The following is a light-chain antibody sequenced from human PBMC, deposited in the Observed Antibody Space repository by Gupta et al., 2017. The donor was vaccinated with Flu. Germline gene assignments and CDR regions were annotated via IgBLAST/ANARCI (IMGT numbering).Light chain of an antibody. J-gene: IGKJ5*01. V-gene: IGKV3-11*01. CDR1: QSVSSY. Sequence: ETVLTQSPATLSLSPGERATLSCRASQSVSSYLDWYQQKPGQAPRLLIYDASNRATGIPARFSGSGSGKDFTLTISSLEPEDFAVYYCQQRSNWPITFGQGTRLEIK. CDR3: QQRSNWPIT. CDR2: DAS.